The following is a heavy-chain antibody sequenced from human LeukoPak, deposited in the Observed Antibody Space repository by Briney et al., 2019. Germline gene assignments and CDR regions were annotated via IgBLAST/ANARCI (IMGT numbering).Heavy chain of an antibody. V-gene: IGHV3-23*01. CDR1: GFTFSSYA. D-gene: IGHD3-22*01. J-gene: IGHJ1*01. CDR3: AKRAPRIYYDSSRQYFQH. CDR2: ISGSGGST. Sequence: PGGSLRLSCAASGFTFSSYAMSWVRQAPGKGLEWVSAISGSGGSTYYADSVKGRFTISRDNSKNTLYRQMNSLRAEDTAVYYCAKRAPRIYYDSSRQYFQHWGQGTLVTVSS.